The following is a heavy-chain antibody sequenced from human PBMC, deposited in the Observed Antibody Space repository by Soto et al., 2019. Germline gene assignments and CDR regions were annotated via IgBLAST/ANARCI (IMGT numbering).Heavy chain of an antibody. CDR1: GFAFGNAW. V-gene: IGHV3-15*01. CDR2: IISKTDGGAT. CDR3: AAGTGRTDFDY. J-gene: IGHJ4*02. Sequence: EVQLVESGGGLVKPGGSLRLSCAASGFAFGNAWMSWVRQAPGKGLEWVGRIISKTDGGATHYTAPVKDRFIMSRDDSRNTLYLQMNSLKTADTAVYYCAAGTGRTDFDYWGQGTLVTVSS. D-gene: IGHD2-2*01.